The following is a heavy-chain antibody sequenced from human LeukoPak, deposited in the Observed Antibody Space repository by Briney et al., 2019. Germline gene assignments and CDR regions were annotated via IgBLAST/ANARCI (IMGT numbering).Heavy chain of an antibody. CDR2: VYYTGST. CDR3: ARHRGRYYDSGSYYYFDY. Sequence: PSETLSLTCTVSGGSISSSGYYWGWIRQPPGKGLEWVGSVYYTGSTFYNPSLKSRVTTSVDTSKNHFSLNLSSVTAADTAVYYCARHRGRYYDSGSYYYFDYWGQGTLVTVSS. J-gene: IGHJ4*02. CDR1: GGSISSSGYY. D-gene: IGHD3-10*01. V-gene: IGHV4-39*02.